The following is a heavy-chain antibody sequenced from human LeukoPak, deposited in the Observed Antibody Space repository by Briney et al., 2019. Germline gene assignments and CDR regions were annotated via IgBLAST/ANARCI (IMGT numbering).Heavy chain of an antibody. CDR1: GFSFSTYA. Sequence: GGSLSLSCAASGFSFSTYAMSWVRQAQGKVLELVSGISGSCGSTFYADSVKGRFTISRDTSKNTLYLQMNSLGAEDTAVYYCAKGLFWFGEFSAPDYWGQGTLVTVSS. J-gene: IGHJ4*02. CDR2: ISGSCGST. CDR3: AKGLFWFGEFSAPDY. V-gene: IGHV3-23*01. D-gene: IGHD3-10*01.